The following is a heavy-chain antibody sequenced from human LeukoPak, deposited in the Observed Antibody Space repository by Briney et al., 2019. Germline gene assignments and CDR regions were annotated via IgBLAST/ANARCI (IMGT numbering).Heavy chain of an antibody. V-gene: IGHV1-69*05. D-gene: IGHD6-19*01. CDR2: IIPIFGTA. Sequence: SVKVSCKASGYTFTSYGISWVRQAPGQGLEWMGGIIPIFGTANYAQKFQGRVTITTDESTSTAYMELSSLRSEDTAVYYCARGLGPLFDYWGQGTLVTVSS. CDR1: GYTFTSYG. J-gene: IGHJ4*02. CDR3: ARGLGPLFDY.